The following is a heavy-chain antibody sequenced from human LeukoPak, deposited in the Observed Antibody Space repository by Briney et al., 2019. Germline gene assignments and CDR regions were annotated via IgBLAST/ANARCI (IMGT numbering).Heavy chain of an antibody. CDR1: GFTFSSYA. CDR3: AKGDSITMIVVVIRN. Sequence: GGSLRLSCAASGFTFSSYAMSWVRQAPGKGLEWVSAISSSGGSTYYADSVKGRFTISRDNSKNTLYLQMNSLRAEDTAVYYCAKGDSITMIVVVIRNWGQGTLVTVSS. CDR2: ISSSGGST. D-gene: IGHD3-22*01. V-gene: IGHV3-23*01. J-gene: IGHJ4*02.